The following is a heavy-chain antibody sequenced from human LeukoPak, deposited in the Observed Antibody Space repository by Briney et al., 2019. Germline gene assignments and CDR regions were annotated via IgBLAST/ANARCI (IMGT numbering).Heavy chain of an antibody. D-gene: IGHD6-13*01. CDR1: GFTLSAHD. CDR2: VKDDGSYT. V-gene: IGHV3-30*04. J-gene: IGHJ4*02. Sequence: GGSLRLSCAVSGFTLSAHDMHWVRQTPGKGLAWVAVVKDDGSYTSYAASVKGRFTISRDNSKNTVVLQMNSLSVDDTAIYYCAKVLWQQLFDYWGQGTLVTVSS. CDR3: AKVLWQQLFDY.